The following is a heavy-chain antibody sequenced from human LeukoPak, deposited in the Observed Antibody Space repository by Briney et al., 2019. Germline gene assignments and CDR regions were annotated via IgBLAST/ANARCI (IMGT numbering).Heavy chain of an antibody. CDR1: GFTFISYE. Sequence: PGGSLRLSCAASGFTFISYEMNWVRQAPGKGLEWVSYISSSGSTIHYADSVKGRFTISRDNSKKTLYLQLNSLRVEDTAIYYCAKGQELDDGVFDSWGQGTLVTVSS. V-gene: IGHV3-48*03. CDR2: ISSSGSTI. D-gene: IGHD1-1*01. J-gene: IGHJ4*02. CDR3: AKGQELDDGVFDS.